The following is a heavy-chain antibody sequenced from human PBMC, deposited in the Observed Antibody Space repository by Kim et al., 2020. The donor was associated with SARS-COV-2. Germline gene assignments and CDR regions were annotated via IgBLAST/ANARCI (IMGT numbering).Heavy chain of an antibody. J-gene: IGHJ3*01. CDR2: ISVYNHNT. V-gene: IGHV1-18*01. CDR1: NYLFNDYA. D-gene: IGHD2-2*01. Sequence: ASVKVSCKASNYLFNDYAINWVRQAPGQGLEWVAWISVYNHNTNYAQKLQDRVTVTTDTSTGTTYMEMRSLRYDDTAIYFCASANDAAGSTGEFNALHDWGQGTMVTVSS. CDR3: ASANDAAGSTGEFNALHD.